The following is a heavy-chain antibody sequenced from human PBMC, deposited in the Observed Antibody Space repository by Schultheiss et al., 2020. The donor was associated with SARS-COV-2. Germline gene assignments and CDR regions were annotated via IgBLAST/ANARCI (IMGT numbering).Heavy chain of an antibody. CDR3: ARGSGDYGGWLDP. CDR2: INHSGST. V-gene: IGHV4-34*01. CDR1: CGSFSGYY. D-gene: IGHD4-17*01. Sequence: SETLSLTCAVYCGSFSGYYWSWIRQPPGKGLEWIGEINHSGSTNYNPSLKSRVTISVDKSKNQFSLKLSSVTAADTAVYYCARGSGDYGGWLDPWGQGTLVTVSS. J-gene: IGHJ5*02.